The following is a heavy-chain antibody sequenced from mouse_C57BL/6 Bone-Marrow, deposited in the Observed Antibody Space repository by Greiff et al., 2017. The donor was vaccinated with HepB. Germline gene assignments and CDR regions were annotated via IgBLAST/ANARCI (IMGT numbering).Heavy chain of an antibody. CDR1: GYTFTSYW. CDR3: ARDDYFDY. CDR2: IDPSDSYT. J-gene: IGHJ2*01. V-gene: IGHV1-69*01. Sequence: QVQLQQPGAELVMPGASVKLSCKASGYTFTSYWLHWVKQRPGQGLEWIGEIDPSDSYTNYNQKFKGQSTLTVDKSSSTAYMQLSSLTSEDSAVYYCARDDYFDYWGQGTTLTVSS.